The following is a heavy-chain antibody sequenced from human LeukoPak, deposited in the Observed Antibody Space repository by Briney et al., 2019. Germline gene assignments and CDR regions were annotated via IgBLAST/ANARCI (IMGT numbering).Heavy chain of an antibody. V-gene: IGHV1-18*01. Sequence: ASVKVSCKASGYTFISYGISWVRQAPGQGLEWMGWISAYNGNTNHAQKLQGRVTMTTDTSTSTAYMELRSLRSDDTAVYYCARDRHDSHSKPLSDYWGQGTLVTVSS. CDR1: GYTFISYG. J-gene: IGHJ4*02. CDR2: ISAYNGNT. CDR3: ARDRHDSHSKPLSDY. D-gene: IGHD1-14*01.